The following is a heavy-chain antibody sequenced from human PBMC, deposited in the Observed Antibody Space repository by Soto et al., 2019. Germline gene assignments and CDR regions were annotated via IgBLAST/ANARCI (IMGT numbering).Heavy chain of an antibody. CDR3: AHAGDYDLLTFDH. J-gene: IGHJ4*02. V-gene: IGHV2-5*02. Sequence: QITLKESGPTLVRPAQTLTLTCDFSGFSLSTYHMGVAWIRQPPVKALEWLALIYWDDDKRYSPSLQDRLAISKDPSSNQVVLTITNIDPGDSATYFCAHAGDYDLLTFDHWGPGTLVTVSS. CDR2: IYWDDDK. D-gene: IGHD4-17*01. CDR1: GFSLSTYHMG.